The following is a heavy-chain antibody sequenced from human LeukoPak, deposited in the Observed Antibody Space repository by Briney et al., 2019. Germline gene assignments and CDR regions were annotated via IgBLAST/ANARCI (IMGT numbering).Heavy chain of an antibody. Sequence: GGSLRLSCAAAGCTVNNYGVHPVRQAPSNWLEWVAFIRFDGGNKYYADSVKGRFTISRDSSKNTLFLQMNSLRADDTAVYYCAKDSLRTYYGSGSYPLDYWGQGTLVTVSS. V-gene: IGHV3-30*02. CDR2: IRFDGGNK. J-gene: IGHJ4*02. CDR1: GCTVNNYG. CDR3: AKDSLRTYYGSGSYPLDY. D-gene: IGHD3-10*01.